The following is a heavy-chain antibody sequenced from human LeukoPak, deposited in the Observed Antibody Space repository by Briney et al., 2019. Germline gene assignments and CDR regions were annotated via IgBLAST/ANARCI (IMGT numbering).Heavy chain of an antibody. Sequence: PSETLSLTCTVSGGSITGYYWSWIRQPPGKGLEWIGYIYYSGSTNYNPSLKSRVTISVDTSKNQFSLKLSSVTTADTAVYYCARDRAARYAFDIWGQGTMVTVSS. CDR3: ARDRAARYAFDI. V-gene: IGHV4-59*01. CDR1: GGSITGYY. D-gene: IGHD6-6*01. CDR2: IYYSGST. J-gene: IGHJ3*02.